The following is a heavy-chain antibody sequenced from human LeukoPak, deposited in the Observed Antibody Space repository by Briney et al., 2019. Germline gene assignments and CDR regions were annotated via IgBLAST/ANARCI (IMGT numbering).Heavy chain of an antibody. Sequence: SETLSLTCTVSGGSISSYYWSWIRRPPGKGLEWIGYIYYSGSTNYNPSLKSRVTISVDTSKNQFSLKLSSVTAADTAVYYCAREPPYGSGSYFDYWGQGTLVTVSS. V-gene: IGHV4-59*01. CDR2: IYYSGST. CDR1: GGSISSYY. CDR3: AREPPYGSGSYFDY. J-gene: IGHJ4*02. D-gene: IGHD3-10*01.